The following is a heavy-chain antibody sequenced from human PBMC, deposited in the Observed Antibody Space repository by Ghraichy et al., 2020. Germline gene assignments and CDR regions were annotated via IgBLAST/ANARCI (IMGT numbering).Heavy chain of an antibody. J-gene: IGHJ5*02. CDR1: GASYSNYY. V-gene: IGHV4-34*01. D-gene: IGHD6-25*01. CDR3: ATGVSAAASLVWFDP. Sequence: SETLSLTCAIYGASYSNYYWTWIRQSPGKGLEWIGDINYSGYTKYNPSLKSRITISMDTSKNQFSLSLTSVTAADTAVYYCATGVSAAASLVWFDPWGRGTPVTVSA. CDR2: INYSGYT.